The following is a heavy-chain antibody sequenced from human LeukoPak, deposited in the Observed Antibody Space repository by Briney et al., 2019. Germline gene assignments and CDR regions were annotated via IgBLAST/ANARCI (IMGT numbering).Heavy chain of an antibody. Sequence: GGSLRLSXAASGFTFSSYSMNWLRQAPGKGLEWVSYISSSSSTIYYADSVKGRFTISRDNAKNSLYLQMNSLRAEDTAVYYCARVDTMIVVDLDAFDIWGQGTMVTVSS. CDR1: GFTFSSYS. V-gene: IGHV3-48*01. CDR3: ARVDTMIVVDLDAFDI. J-gene: IGHJ3*02. D-gene: IGHD3-22*01. CDR2: ISSSSSTI.